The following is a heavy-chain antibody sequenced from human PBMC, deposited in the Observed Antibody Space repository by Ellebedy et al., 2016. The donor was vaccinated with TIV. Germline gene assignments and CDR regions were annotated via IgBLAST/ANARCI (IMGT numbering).Heavy chain of an antibody. J-gene: IGHJ4*02. CDR3: ARLHYGPERRDFDY. CDR2: TKQDGSEK. CDR1: GFAFSTYG. D-gene: IGHD3-16*01. Sequence: GGSLRLSCAASGFAFSTYGMSRVRQAPGKGLEWVANTKQDGSEKYYADSVKGRFTISRDNAKNSLFLQMDSLRAEDTAVYYCARLHYGPERRDFDYWGQGTLVTVSS. V-gene: IGHV3-7*03.